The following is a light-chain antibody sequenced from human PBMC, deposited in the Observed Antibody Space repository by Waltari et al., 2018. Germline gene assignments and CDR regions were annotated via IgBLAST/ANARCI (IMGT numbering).Light chain of an antibody. CDR2: ASS. CDR3: QQYFRIPFT. CDR1: QAISHS. J-gene: IGKJ4*01. Sequence: DIQMTQSPSSLSGSIGDRVTITCRASQAISHSLAWYQEKPGKVPTLLIYASSRLESGVPSRFSGSGSGTGYTLTSSSLQAEDFATYYCQQYFRIPFTFGGGTKVDIK. V-gene: IGKV1-NL1*01.